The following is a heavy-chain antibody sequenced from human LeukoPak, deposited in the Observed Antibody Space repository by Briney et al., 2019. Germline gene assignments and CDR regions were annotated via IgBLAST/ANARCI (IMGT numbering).Heavy chain of an antibody. CDR2: IYSGGST. Sequence: GGSLRLSCAASGFTVSSNYMSWVRQAPGKGLEWVSVIYSGGSTYYADSVKGRFTISRDNSKNTLYLQMNSLRAEDTAVYYCATGYYYYYMDVWGKGTTVTVSS. CDR3: ATGYYYYYMDV. CDR1: GFTVSSNY. J-gene: IGHJ6*03. V-gene: IGHV3-53*01.